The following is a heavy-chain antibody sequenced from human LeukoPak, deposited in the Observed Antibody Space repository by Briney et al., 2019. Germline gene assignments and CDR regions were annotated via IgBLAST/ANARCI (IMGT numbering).Heavy chain of an antibody. Sequence: PSETLSLTCTVSGGSISSSSHYWGWIRQPPGKGLEWIGSIYYSGSTYYNPSLKSRVTISVDTSKNQFSLKLSSVTAADTAVYYCARHWPGRAITNPFDYWGQGTLVTVSS. V-gene: IGHV4-39*01. CDR2: IYYSGST. D-gene: IGHD3-10*01. J-gene: IGHJ4*02. CDR3: ARHWPGRAITNPFDY. CDR1: GGSISSSSHY.